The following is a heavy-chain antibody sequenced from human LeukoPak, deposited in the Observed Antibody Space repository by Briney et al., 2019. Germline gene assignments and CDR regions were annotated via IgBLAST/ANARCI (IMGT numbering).Heavy chain of an antibody. CDR1: GFTFSSYA. J-gene: IGHJ4*02. V-gene: IGHV3-23*01. CDR3: AKDRGSDGGRFDY. D-gene: IGHD3-10*01. CDR2: ISGSGDNT. Sequence: GGSLRLSCAASGFTFSSYAMSWVRQAPGKGLEWVSGISGSGDNTYYADSVKGRFTISRDNSKNTLYVQVNSLGTEDTAAYYCAKDRGSDGGRFDYWGQGTLVTVSS.